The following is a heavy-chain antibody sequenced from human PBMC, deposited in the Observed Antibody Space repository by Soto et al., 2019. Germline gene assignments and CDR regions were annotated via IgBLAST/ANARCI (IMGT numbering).Heavy chain of an antibody. CDR3: ASHPMVRGVTGRNWFDP. Sequence: QVQLQQWGAGLLKPSETLSLTCAVYGGSFSGYYWSWIRQPPGKGLEWIGEINHSGRTNYNPSLKSRVTISVDTSKNQFSRKLSSVTAADTAVYYCASHPMVRGVTGRNWFDPWGQGTLVTVSS. V-gene: IGHV4-34*01. J-gene: IGHJ5*02. D-gene: IGHD3-10*01. CDR1: GGSFSGYY. CDR2: INHSGRT.